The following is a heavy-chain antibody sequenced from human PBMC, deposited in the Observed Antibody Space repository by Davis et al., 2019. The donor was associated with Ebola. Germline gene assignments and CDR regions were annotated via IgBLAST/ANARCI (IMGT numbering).Heavy chain of an antibody. V-gene: IGHV4-61*08. CDR3: ARSPVLIRKGSRWFDP. D-gene: IGHD1-14*01. CDR1: GGSISSGGYY. Sequence: MPSETLSLTCTVSGGSISSGGYYWSWIRQHLGKGLEWIGYIYYSGSTNYNPSLKSRVTISVDTSKNQFSLKLSSVTAADTAVYYCARSPVLIRKGSRWFDPWGQGTLVTVSS. J-gene: IGHJ5*02. CDR2: IYYSGST.